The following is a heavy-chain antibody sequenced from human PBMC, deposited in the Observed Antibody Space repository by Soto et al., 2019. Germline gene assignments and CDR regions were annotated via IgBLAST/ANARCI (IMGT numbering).Heavy chain of an antibody. CDR1: GDSMTRSVW. CDR2: VFHTGNT. CDR3: ARKAWVRFDY. D-gene: IGHD7-27*01. J-gene: IGHJ4*02. Sequence: QVQMQESGPGLVKPSGTLSLTCTVSGDSMTRSVWWTWVRQPPGKGLEWIGEVFHTGNTNYNPSLKSRVTMSVDKSMNEFSLKVTSVIAADTAIYYCARKAWVRFDYWGQGALVTVSS. V-gene: IGHV4-4*02.